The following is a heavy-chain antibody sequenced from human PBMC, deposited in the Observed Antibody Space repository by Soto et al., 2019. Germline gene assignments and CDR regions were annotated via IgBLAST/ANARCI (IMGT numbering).Heavy chain of an antibody. CDR1: GFSISSYW. V-gene: IGHV3-7*03. Sequence: EVQLVESGGGLVQPGGSLRLSCAASGFSISSYWMNWVRQAPGKGLEWVAIIRKDGSEKYYVDSVKGRFTISRDNAKNSLYLLMNSPRDDDTAVYYCAGGSGWLSDYWGRGTLVTVSS. J-gene: IGHJ4*02. CDR3: AGGSGWLSDY. CDR2: IRKDGSEK. D-gene: IGHD6-19*01.